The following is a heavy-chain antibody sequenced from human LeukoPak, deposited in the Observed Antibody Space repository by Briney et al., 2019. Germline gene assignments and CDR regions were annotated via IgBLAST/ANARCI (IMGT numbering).Heavy chain of an antibody. Sequence: GTSLRLSCAASGFTVSSYGMDWVSQPPGEGLGWVEVIWYDGSNKYYADYVKGRIPISRDNSKNTLYLQINSLRAEDTAVYYCAKGLHSGYDPFDYWGQGTLVTVSS. CDR1: GFTVSSYG. V-gene: IGHV3-33*06. D-gene: IGHD5-12*01. CDR3: AKGLHSGYDPFDY. CDR2: IWYDGSNK. J-gene: IGHJ4*02.